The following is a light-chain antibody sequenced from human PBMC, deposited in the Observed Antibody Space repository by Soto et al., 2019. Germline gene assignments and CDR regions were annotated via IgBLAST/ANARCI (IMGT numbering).Light chain of an antibody. CDR2: AAS. J-gene: IGKJ5*01. CDR1: QSFGSW. V-gene: IGKV1D-12*01. CDR3: QQGNSFPLT. Sequence: DIQMPQSPSSVSASVGDRVTITCRASQSFGSWLAWYQQRPGKSPKLLIYAASTLQSGVPSRFSGSESGTDFTLTISSLQPEDFATYYCQQGNSFPLTFGQGTRLEN.